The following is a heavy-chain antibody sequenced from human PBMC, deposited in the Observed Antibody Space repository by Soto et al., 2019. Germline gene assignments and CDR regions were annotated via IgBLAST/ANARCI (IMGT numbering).Heavy chain of an antibody. D-gene: IGHD4-4*01. V-gene: IGHV3-21*01. J-gene: IGHJ6*02. Sequence: EMQLVESGGGLVKPEGSLRLSCAASGFTFSSYVMNWVRQAPGKGLEWVASISRSSSSIYYGGSVKGRFTISRDDAKKSLYLEMNSLRADDTAVYYCAKNNGEDYKNHFYGMDVWGQGTTVTVSS. CDR2: ISRSSSSI. CDR1: GFTFSSYV. CDR3: AKNNGEDYKNHFYGMDV.